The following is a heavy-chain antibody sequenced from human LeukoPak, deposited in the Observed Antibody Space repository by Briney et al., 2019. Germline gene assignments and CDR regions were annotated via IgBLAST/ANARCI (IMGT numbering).Heavy chain of an antibody. CDR3: ARDSGGDSHDAFDI. D-gene: IGHD2-21*02. CDR2: ISSSSYI. Sequence: GGSLRLSCAASGFTFSSYSMNWVRQAPGKGLEWVSSISSSSYIYYADSVKGRFTISRDNAKNSLYLQMNSLRAEDTAVYYCARDSGGDSHDAFDIWGQGTMVTVSS. V-gene: IGHV3-21*01. CDR1: GFTFSSYS. J-gene: IGHJ3*02.